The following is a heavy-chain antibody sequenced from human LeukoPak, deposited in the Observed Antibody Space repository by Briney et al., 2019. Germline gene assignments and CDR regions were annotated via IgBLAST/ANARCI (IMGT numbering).Heavy chain of an antibody. D-gene: IGHD2-2*01. V-gene: IGHV3-23*01. Sequence: AGSLTLSCAVSGVTFSSYVLSWGRQPPGKGLEWVSTGSGNGSATYYADSVKGRFTIPTDNSKNTLHLQMTSLRADDTAVYYSAKARAIVPAAHNTMVHDYCGHGALVAVAS. CDR1: GVTFSSYV. J-gene: IGHJ4*01. CDR2: GSGNGSAT. CDR3: AKARAIVPAAHNTMVHDY.